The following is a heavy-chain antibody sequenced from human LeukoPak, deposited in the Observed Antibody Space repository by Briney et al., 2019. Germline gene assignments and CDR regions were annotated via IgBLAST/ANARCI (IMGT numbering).Heavy chain of an antibody. D-gene: IGHD2-15*01. V-gene: IGHV3-43D*03. CDR1: GFTFSSYE. Sequence: TGGSLRLSCAASGFTFSSYEMNWVRQAPGKGLEWVSLISWDGGSTYYADSVKGRFTISRDNSKNSLYLQMNSLRAEDTALYYCAKDGVVAALGDNWFDPWGQGTLVTVSS. CDR3: AKDGVVAALGDNWFDP. CDR2: ISWDGGST. J-gene: IGHJ5*02.